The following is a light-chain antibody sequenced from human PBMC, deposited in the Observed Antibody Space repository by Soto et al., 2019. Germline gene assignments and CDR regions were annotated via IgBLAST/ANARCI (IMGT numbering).Light chain of an antibody. V-gene: IGLV3-21*01. CDR3: QVWDSGSAHVV. CDR2: SDT. Sequence: SYELTQPPSGSVAPGKTASISCGGNDIGSKGVHWYQQKPGQAPVLVIYSDTDLPPVITERFSGSNSANLATLTISRVEAGDEADYYCQVWDSGSAHVVFGGGTKLTVL. CDR1: DIGSKG. J-gene: IGLJ2*01.